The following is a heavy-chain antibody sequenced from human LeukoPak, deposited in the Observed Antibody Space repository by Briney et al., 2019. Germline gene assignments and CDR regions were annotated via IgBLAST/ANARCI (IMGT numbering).Heavy chain of an antibody. D-gene: IGHD6-13*01. CDR3: ARDIAAAGTYYYYMDV. Sequence: PSETLSLTCTVSGGSISNYYWTWIRQPAGKGLERIGRIYPSGSSTYNPSLKSRVTMSVDTSKNQFSLKLSSVTAADTAVYYCARDIAAAGTYYYYMDVWGKGTTVTVSS. V-gene: IGHV4-4*07. CDR2: IYPSGSS. J-gene: IGHJ6*03. CDR1: GGSISNYY.